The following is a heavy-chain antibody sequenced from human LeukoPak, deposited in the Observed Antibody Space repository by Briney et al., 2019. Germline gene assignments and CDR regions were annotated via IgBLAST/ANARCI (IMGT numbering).Heavy chain of an antibody. V-gene: IGHV1-18*01. CDR1: GYTFTSYG. D-gene: IGHD3-3*01. CDR3: ARAVLGRYYDFWSGYFPDYYYYGMDV. Sequence: RASVKVSCKASGYTFTSYGISWVRQAPGQGLEWMGWISAYNGNTNYAQKLQGRVTMTTDTSTSTAYMELRSLRSDDTAVYYCARAVLGRYYDFWSGYFPDYYYYGMDVWGQGTTVTVSS. CDR2: ISAYNGNT. J-gene: IGHJ6*02.